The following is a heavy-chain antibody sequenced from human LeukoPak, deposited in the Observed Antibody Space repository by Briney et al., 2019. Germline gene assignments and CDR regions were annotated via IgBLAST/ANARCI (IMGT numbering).Heavy chain of an antibody. D-gene: IGHD2-15*01. V-gene: IGHV5-51*01. J-gene: IGHJ4*02. CDR1: GYSFTSYW. Sequence: GESLKISCKGSGYSFTSYWIGWVRQMPRGGLEWMGIIYPGDSDTRYSPSFQGQVTISADKSISTAYLQWSSLKASDTAMYYCARQIPGSFGGFDYWGQGTLVTVSS. CDR3: ARQIPGSFGGFDY. CDR2: IYPGDSDT.